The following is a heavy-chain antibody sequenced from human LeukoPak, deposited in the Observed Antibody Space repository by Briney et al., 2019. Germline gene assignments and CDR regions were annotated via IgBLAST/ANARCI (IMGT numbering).Heavy chain of an antibody. CDR1: GCTFSGFW. D-gene: IGHD6-6*01. Sequence: GGSLRLSCAVSGCTFSGFWMSWSRQAPGKGLEWVASINSDGSEGYYADVVKGRFTISRDNAKNSLYLQINSLRAEDTAVYYCARSSYSSSSSVWGQGTMVTVSS. CDR2: INSDGSEG. J-gene: IGHJ3*01. CDR3: ARSSYSSSSSV. V-gene: IGHV3-7*03.